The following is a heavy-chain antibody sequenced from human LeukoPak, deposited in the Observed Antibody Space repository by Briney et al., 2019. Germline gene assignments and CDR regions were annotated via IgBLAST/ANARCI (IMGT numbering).Heavy chain of an antibody. CDR3: AREIPMIVVVTKDRGAFDI. V-gene: IGHV4-30-2*01. D-gene: IGHD3-22*01. CDR1: GGSISSGGYY. CDR2: IYHTGST. J-gene: IGHJ3*02. Sequence: SETLSLTCAVSGGSISSGGYYWSWIRQPPGKGLEWIGYIYHTGSTYYNPSLKSRVTISVDRSKNQFSLKLSSVTAADTAVYYCAREIPMIVVVTKDRGAFDIWGQGTMVTVSS.